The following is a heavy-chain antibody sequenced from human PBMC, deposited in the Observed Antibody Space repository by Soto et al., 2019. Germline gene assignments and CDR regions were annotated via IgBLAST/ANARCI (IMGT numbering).Heavy chain of an antibody. Sequence: ASVKVSCKASGYTFNNYGITWVRQAPGQGLEWMGWISVYNGNKNYAKKVQGRVSMTADTSTSTAYMELRSLHSDHTAVYFCARVATTLLRGSKVDFYSMDVWGQGPTVTVSS. CDR3: ARVATTLLRGSKVDFYSMDV. V-gene: IGHV1-18*01. CDR1: GYTFNNYG. J-gene: IGHJ6*02. D-gene: IGHD3-10*01. CDR2: ISVYNGNK.